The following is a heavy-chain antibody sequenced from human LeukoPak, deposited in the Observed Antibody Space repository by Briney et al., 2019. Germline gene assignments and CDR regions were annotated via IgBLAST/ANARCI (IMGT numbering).Heavy chain of an antibody. CDR3: ARDGIQLWRIYYYYYMDV. CDR2: ISSSSSTI. Sequence: GGSLRLSCAASGFTFSSYSMNWVRQAPGKGLEWVSYISSSSSTIYYADSVKGRFTISRDNAKNSLYLQMNSLRAEDTAVYYCARDGIQLWRIYYYYYMDVWGKGTTVTVSS. CDR1: GFTFSSYS. D-gene: IGHD5-18*01. V-gene: IGHV3-48*01. J-gene: IGHJ6*03.